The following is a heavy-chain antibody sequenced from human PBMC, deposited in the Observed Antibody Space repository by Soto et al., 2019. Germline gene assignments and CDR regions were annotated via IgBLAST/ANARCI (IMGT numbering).Heavy chain of an antibody. CDR1: VFTFSTCW. J-gene: IGHJ4*02. D-gene: IGHD3-10*01. CDR3: VKDNRGSY. Sequence: DVQLVEAGGGLFQPVGSFILSSVSSVFTFSTCWMMYFRHAPGKVQECVANINQDGSERYYVDSVKGRFTISRDNAKNSLYLQMNSLRAEDTAVYYCVKDNRGSYWGQGTLVTVSS. V-gene: IGHV3-7*01. CDR2: INQDGSER.